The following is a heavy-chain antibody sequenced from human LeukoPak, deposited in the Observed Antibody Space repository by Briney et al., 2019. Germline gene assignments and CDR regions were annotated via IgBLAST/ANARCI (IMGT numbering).Heavy chain of an antibody. CDR3: AKDKAPLDSGYYWDLDF. CDR1: GFTFHHYA. Sequence: PGRSLRLSCAASGFTFHHYAIHWVRQVPGKGLEWVSGISWNSAYIGYADSVKGRFTISRDNAKNSVYLQMNSLRAEDTALYYCAKDKAPLDSGYYWDLDFWGQGTMVTV. D-gene: IGHD3-3*01. CDR2: ISWNSAYI. V-gene: IGHV3-9*01. J-gene: IGHJ4*02.